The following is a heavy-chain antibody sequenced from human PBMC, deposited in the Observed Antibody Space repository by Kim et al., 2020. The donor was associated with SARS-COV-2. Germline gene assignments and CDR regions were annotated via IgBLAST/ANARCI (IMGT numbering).Heavy chain of an antibody. Sequence: SETLSLTCAVYGGSFSGYYWSWIRQPPGKGLERIGEINHSGSTNYNPSLKSRVTISVDTSKNQFSLKLSSVTAADTAVYYCARGEGGQGAAAGHFDYWGQGTLVTVSS. CDR2: INHSGST. CDR3: ARGEGGQGAAAGHFDY. D-gene: IGHD6-13*01. CDR1: GGSFSGYY. J-gene: IGHJ4*02. V-gene: IGHV4-34*01.